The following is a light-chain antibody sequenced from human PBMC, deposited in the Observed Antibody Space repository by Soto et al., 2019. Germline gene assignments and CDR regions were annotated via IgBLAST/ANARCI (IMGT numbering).Light chain of an antibody. CDR2: LGS. CDR1: QSLLDTNGYDY. Sequence: EIVMTQSALPLPVTPGEPASISCRSSQSLLDTNGYDYLDWYLQKPGQSPQLLMYLGSNRASGVPDRFSGSGSGTDFTLKINRVEAEDVVGYYCTQAPHTPFTFGGGTKVDI. J-gene: IGKJ4*01. CDR3: TQAPHTPFT. V-gene: IGKV2-28*01.